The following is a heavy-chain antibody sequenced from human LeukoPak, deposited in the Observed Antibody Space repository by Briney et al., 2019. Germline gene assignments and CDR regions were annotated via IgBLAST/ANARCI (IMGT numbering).Heavy chain of an antibody. CDR2: VYYSGTT. CDR1: GGSINSKSLY. V-gene: IGHV4-39*06. Sequence: SETLSLTCTVSGGSINSKSLYWGWIRQPPGKRWEWIGSVYYSGTTYHNPSLKSRHSVSIDTSKNQFHLTLKSVTAADMALYYCATSGDYEEFQTWGHGTMLIVSS. D-gene: IGHD3-16*01. J-gene: IGHJ3*01. CDR3: ATSGDYEEFQT.